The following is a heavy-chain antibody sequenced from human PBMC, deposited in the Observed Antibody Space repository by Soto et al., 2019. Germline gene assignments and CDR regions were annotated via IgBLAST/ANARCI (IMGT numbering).Heavy chain of an antibody. CDR2: LTWNGEVL. Sequence: GGSLRLSCVASGFTFDDYAIHWVRQTPGKGLEWVSGLTWNGEVLGYADSVKGRFTISRDNAKNSLYLEMNSLRPEDTALYYCVKDSESSGYLAHLDYWGQGTLVTVS. V-gene: IGHV3-9*01. CDR3: VKDSESSGYLAHLDY. CDR1: GFTFDDYA. D-gene: IGHD3-22*01. J-gene: IGHJ4*02.